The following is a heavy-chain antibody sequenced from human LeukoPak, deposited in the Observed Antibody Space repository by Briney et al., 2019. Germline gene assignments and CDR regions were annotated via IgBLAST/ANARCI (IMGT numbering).Heavy chain of an antibody. CDR3: ARGFPTNYDHVWGSYRYTVSWFDP. V-gene: IGHV4-31*03. D-gene: IGHD3-16*02. CDR2: IYDSGST. J-gene: IGHJ5*02. CDR1: GGSISSGGYY. Sequence: SETLSLTCTVSGGSISSGGYYWSWIRQHPGKGLEWIGYIYDSGSTYYNPSLKSRVTISVDTSKNQFSLKLSSVTAADTAVYYCARGFPTNYDHVWGSYRYTVSWFDPWGQGTLVTVSS.